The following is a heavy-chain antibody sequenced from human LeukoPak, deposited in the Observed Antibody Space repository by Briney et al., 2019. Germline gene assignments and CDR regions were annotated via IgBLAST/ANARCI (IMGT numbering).Heavy chain of an antibody. CDR2: IWYDGSNK. V-gene: IGHV3-33*01. J-gene: IGHJ3*02. Sequence: GGSLRLSCAASGFTFSSYGMHWVRQAPGKGLEGVAVIWYDGSNKYYADSVKGRFTISRDNSKNTLYLQMNSLRAEDTAVYYCARRVVTATVDAFDIWGQGTMVTVSS. CDR3: ARRVVTATVDAFDI. D-gene: IGHD2-21*02. CDR1: GFTFSSYG.